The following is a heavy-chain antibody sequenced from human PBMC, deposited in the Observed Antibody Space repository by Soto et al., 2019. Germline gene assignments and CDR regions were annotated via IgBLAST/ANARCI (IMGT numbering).Heavy chain of an antibody. CDR2: IYYSGST. D-gene: IGHD3-22*01. Sequence: PSETLSLTCTVSGGSISSYYWSWIRQPPGKGLEWIGYIYYSGSTNYNPSLKSRVTISVDTSKNQFSLKLSSVTAADTAVYYCARLGSGYYYFDYWGQGTLVTVSS. CDR1: GGSISSYY. V-gene: IGHV4-59*01. CDR3: ARLGSGYYYFDY. J-gene: IGHJ4*02.